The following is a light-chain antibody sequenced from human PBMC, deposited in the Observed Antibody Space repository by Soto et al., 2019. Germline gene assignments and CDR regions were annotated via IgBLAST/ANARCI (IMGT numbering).Light chain of an antibody. Sequence: LNQPASVSGSPGQSITISCTGTSSDVGGYDFVSWYQQHPGKAPKLMIYDVSSRPSGVSSRFSGFKSGDTASLTISGLQAVDEGDYYCSSYTSSNTLVFGGGTKVTVL. J-gene: IGLJ2*01. CDR2: DVS. V-gene: IGLV2-14*01. CDR3: SSYTSSNTLV. CDR1: SSDVGGYDF.